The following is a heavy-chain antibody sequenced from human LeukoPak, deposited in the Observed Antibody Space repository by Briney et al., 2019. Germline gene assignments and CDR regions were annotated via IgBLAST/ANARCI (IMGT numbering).Heavy chain of an antibody. V-gene: IGHV3-73*01. CDR2: IRSKAKSGET. CDR1: GFTFSDSV. Sequence: GGSLRLSCYVSGFTFSDSVIHWVRHAAGKGLEWVGRIRSKAKSGETAYAASVKGRFTISRDDSKDTAYLQMNSLKPEDTAVYYCTSPAHDFDIWSGYYSLWGHGTQVTVSS. J-gene: IGHJ4*01. D-gene: IGHD3-3*01. CDR3: TSPAHDFDIWSGYYSL.